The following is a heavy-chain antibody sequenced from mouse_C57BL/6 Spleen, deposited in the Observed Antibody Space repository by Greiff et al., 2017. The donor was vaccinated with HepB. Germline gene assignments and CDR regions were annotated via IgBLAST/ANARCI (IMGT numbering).Heavy chain of an antibody. CDR1: GFSLTSYA. CDR3: ARNDYDYGYAMDY. J-gene: IGHJ4*01. CDR2: IWTGGGT. V-gene: IGHV2-9-1*01. D-gene: IGHD2-4*01. Sequence: VMLVESGPGLVAPSQSLSITCTVSGFSLTSYAISWVRQPPGKGLEWLGVIWTGGGTNYNSALKSRLSISKDNSKSQVFLKMNSLQTDDTARYYCARNDYDYGYAMDYWGQGTSVTVSS.